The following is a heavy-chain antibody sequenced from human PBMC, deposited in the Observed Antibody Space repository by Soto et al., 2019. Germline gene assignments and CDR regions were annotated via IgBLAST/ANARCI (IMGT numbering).Heavy chain of an antibody. CDR2: INAGGLST. J-gene: IGHJ4*02. Sequence: PGGSLRLSCAASGFTFNNYAMTWVRQAPGKGLEWVSAINAGGLSTYYTDSVKGRFTISRDNSKNSLYLQMTSLRAEDTAVYHCAKSLSAIPGDSWGQGTLVTVSS. V-gene: IGHV3-23*01. D-gene: IGHD2-2*01. CDR3: AKSLSAIPGDS. CDR1: GFTFNNYA.